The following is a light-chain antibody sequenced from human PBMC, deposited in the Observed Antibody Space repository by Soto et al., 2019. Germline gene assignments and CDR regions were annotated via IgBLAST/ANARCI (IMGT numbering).Light chain of an antibody. CDR1: QTVSSY. Sequence: ENVLAQSPGTLSLSPGERATLSCRASQTVSSYLTWYQQRPGQAPRLLIYGASKRATGIPDRFSGSGSGTDFTLTISRLELEDFALYYRQQYGTSPIPLGHGTRPAIK. CDR2: GAS. J-gene: IGKJ5*01. CDR3: QQYGTSPIP. V-gene: IGKV3-20*01.